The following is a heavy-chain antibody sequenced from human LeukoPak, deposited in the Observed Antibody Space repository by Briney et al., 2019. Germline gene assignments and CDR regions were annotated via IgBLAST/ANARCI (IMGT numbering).Heavy chain of an antibody. CDR3: AKDSENYDSSYMDV. Sequence: QPGGSLRLSCASSCITFDDYAMHWVRQAPGGGLEWFSIISGDGGSTYYADSVKGRFTISRDNSKNSLYLQMNSLRTEDTALYYCAKDSENYDSSYMDVWGKGTTVTVSS. J-gene: IGHJ6*03. CDR2: ISGDGGST. V-gene: IGHV3-43*02. CDR1: CITFDDYA. D-gene: IGHD3-3*01.